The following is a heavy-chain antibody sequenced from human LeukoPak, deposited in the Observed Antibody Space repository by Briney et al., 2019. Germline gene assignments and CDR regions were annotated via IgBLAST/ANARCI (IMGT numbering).Heavy chain of an antibody. CDR2: INHSGST. CDR3: ARGHYYDRSGYPLYY. D-gene: IGHD3-22*01. CDR1: GGSFSGYY. J-gene: IGHJ4*02. V-gene: IGHV4-34*01. Sequence: SETLSLTCAVYGGSFSGYYWSWIRQPPGKGLEWIGEINHSGSTNYNPSLKSRVTISVDTSKNQFSLKLSSVTAADTAVYYCARGHYYDRSGYPLYYWGQGTLVTVSS.